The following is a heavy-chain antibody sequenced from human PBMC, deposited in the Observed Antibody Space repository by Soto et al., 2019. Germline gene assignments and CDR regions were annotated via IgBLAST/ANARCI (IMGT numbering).Heavy chain of an antibody. D-gene: IGHD2-2*01. CDR2: LSTSSSYI. CDR1: GFTFSGYT. J-gene: IGHJ4*02. Sequence: PGGSLRLSCAASGFTFSGYTMNGVRQAPGKGLEWVSSLSTSSSYIYYADSVNGRFTISRDKAKNSLYLQMNSLRAEDTAVYYCAREKGWGLGYCSSTRCPLDYWGKGTLVSVSS. V-gene: IGHV3-21*01. CDR3: AREKGWGLGYCSSTRCPLDY.